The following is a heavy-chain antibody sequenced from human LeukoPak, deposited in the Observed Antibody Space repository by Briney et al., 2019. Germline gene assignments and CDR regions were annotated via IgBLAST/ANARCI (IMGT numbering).Heavy chain of an antibody. J-gene: IGHJ4*02. CDR1: GGSIRNYY. CDR3: ARDEARVLDY. Sequence: SETLSLTCTVSGGSIRNYYWSWIRQPPGEGLEWIGYVYYKGNTDYNPSLKSRVTISVDTSKNQFSLKLSSVTAADTAVYYCARDEARVLDYWGQGTLVTVSS. V-gene: IGHV4-59*01. CDR2: VYYKGNT.